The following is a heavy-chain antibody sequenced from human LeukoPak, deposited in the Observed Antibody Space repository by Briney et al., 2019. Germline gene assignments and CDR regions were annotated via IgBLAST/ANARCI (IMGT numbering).Heavy chain of an antibody. CDR3: AKDPDSSGWYFGAGVFDY. Sequence: GGSLRLSCAASGFTFSSYAMSWVRQAPGKGLEWVSAISGSGGSTYYADSVKGRFTISRDNSKNTPYLQMNSLRAEDTAVYYCAKDPDSSGWYFGAGVFDYWGQGTLVTVSS. D-gene: IGHD6-19*01. CDR1: GFTFSSYA. J-gene: IGHJ4*02. CDR2: ISGSGGST. V-gene: IGHV3-23*01.